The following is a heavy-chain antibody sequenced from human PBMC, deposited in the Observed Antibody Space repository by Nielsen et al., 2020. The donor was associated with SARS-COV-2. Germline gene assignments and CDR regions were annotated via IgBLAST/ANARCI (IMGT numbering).Heavy chain of an antibody. CDR1: GFLFEYFP. CDR3: SRGDCSGGSCYSGGWFKH. D-gene: IGHD2-15*01. V-gene: IGHV3-49*02. CDR2: IRGKPFGGTG. J-gene: IGHJ5*02. Sequence: GESLKISCTGSGFLFEYFPINLVLQAPGKGLEWVGFIRGKPFGGTGEYAASVKDRFSFSRDDSKNVAYLQMNGLRPEDTSVYYCSRGDCSGGSCYSGGWFKHWGQGSLVTVYS.